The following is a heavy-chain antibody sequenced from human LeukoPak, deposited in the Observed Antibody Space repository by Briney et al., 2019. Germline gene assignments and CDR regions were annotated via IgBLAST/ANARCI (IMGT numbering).Heavy chain of an antibody. CDR1: GGSISSYY. D-gene: IGHD2-15*01. J-gene: IGHJ4*02. CDR3: ATRSTGVAATFDS. Sequence: SETLSLTCTVSGGSISSYYWSWIRQPPGKGLVWIGYIYYSGNSNYNPSLKSRVTISADTSKNEFSLKLSSVTAADTAVYYCATRSTGVAATFDSWGQGALVTVSS. CDR2: IYYSGNS. V-gene: IGHV4-59*01.